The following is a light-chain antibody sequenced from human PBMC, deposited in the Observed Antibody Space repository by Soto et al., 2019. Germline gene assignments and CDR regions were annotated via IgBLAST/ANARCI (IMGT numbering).Light chain of an antibody. Sequence: EIVMTQSPDTLSVSPGERVTLSCRASEDVGSNLAWYQQYVGKVPTLVIYGASSRATGMPARFSASGSGTEFTLTICSLQAEDVGVYYCQQDNQWPSWTFGQGTRVDI. J-gene: IGKJ1*01. CDR3: QQDNQWPSWT. CDR2: GAS. CDR1: EDVGSN. V-gene: IGKV3-15*01.